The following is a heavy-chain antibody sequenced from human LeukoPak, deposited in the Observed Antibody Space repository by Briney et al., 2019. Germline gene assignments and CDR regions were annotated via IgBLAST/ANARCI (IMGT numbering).Heavy chain of an antibody. V-gene: IGHV3-23*01. CDR2: ITDSGGST. D-gene: IGHD5/OR15-5a*01. CDR3: AKDLAAVSY. CDR1: GFTFGTSA. J-gene: IGHJ4*02. Sequence: GGSLRLSCAASGFTFGTSAMYWVRQAPGKRLEWVSTITDSGGSTFYADSVKGRFTISRDNSKNTLYLQMNSLRADDTAVYYCAKDLAAVSYWGLGSLVTVSS.